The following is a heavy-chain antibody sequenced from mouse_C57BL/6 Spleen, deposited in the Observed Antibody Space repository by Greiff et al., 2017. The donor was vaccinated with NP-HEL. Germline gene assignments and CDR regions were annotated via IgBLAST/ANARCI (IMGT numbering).Heavy chain of an antibody. J-gene: IGHJ2*01. D-gene: IGHD4-1*01. V-gene: IGHV1-80*01. CDR1: GYAFSSYW. CDR3: ARRGGLTGYFDY. CDR2: IYPGDGDT. Sequence: VHLVESGAELVKPGASVKISCKASGYAFSSYWMNWVKQRPGKGLEWIGQIYPGDGDTNYNGKFKGKATLTADKSSSTAYMQLSSLTSEDSAVYFCARRGGLTGYFDYWGQGTTLTVSS.